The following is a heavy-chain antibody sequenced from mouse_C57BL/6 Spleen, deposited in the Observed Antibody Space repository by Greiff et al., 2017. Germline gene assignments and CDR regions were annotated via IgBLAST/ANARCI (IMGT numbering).Heavy chain of an antibody. CDR3: ARGGYGYVWYFDV. V-gene: IGHV1-7*01. D-gene: IGHD2-2*01. J-gene: IGHJ1*03. Sequence: QVHVKQSGAELAKPGASVKLSCKASGYTFTSYWMHWVKQRPGQGLEWIGYINPSSGYTKYNQKFKDKATLPADKSSSTAYMQLISLPYVDSAVYYCARGGYGYVWYFDVWGTGTTVTVSS. CDR2: INPSSGYT. CDR1: GYTFTSYW.